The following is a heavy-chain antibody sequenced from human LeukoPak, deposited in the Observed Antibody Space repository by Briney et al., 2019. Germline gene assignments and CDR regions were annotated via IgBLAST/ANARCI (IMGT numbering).Heavy chain of an antibody. CDR3: ATRFGNWGYPLSALDI. CDR1: GGSISSSSWY. D-gene: IGHD7-27*01. V-gene: IGHV4-39*01. J-gene: IGHJ3*02. CDR2: IFYSGST. Sequence: PSETLSLTCSVFGGSISSSSWYWDWIRQPPGKGLEWIASIFYSGSTYYKSSLKSRVTISVDRSKNQFSLTLSSVTAADTAVYYCATRFGNWGYPLSALDIWGQGTMVTVSS.